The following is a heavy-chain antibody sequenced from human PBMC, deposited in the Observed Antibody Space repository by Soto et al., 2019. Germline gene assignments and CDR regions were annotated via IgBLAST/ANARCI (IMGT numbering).Heavy chain of an antibody. J-gene: IGHJ4*02. D-gene: IGHD2-15*01. V-gene: IGHV3-11*01. CDR1: GFTFSDYY. CDR3: ARDRAPSRWSGINN. CDR2: ISNTADTT. Sequence: TVGSLSISCAASGFTFSDYYMSWIRQAPGRGLEWISYISNTADTTYYADSVKGRFTVSRDNAKNSLSLEMNSLRADDTAVYYCARDRAPSRWSGINNWAQGTLVTVSS.